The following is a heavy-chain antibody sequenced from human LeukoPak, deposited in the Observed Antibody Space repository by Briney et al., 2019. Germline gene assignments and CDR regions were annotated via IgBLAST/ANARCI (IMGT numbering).Heavy chain of an antibody. CDR3: ARAYHYGSEIYGAFDI. D-gene: IGHD3-10*01. J-gene: IGHJ3*02. Sequence: LSCXASGFTFXNXXMHGVXQXXGXGXEGXAXXWYDGSNKYYADSVKGRFTISRDNSKNTVYLQMNSLRAEDTAVYYCARAYHYGSEIYGAFDIWGQGTMVTVSS. V-gene: IGHV3-33*01. CDR2: XWYDGSNK. CDR1: GFTFXNXX.